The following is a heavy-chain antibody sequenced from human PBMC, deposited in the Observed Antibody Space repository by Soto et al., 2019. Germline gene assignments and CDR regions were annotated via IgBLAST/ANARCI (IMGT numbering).Heavy chain of an antibody. Sequence: EVQRMESGGDLVQPGGSLRLSCAASGFSLNNFARTWVRQAPGKGLEWISGMSSSGDMTSYADSVEGRFIISRDNSKNILYLQMNSLRVEDTALYYCPSDCASTSCYVWRHWGHGTLVTVSS. CDR2: MSSSGDMT. CDR3: PSDCASTSCYVWRH. V-gene: IGHV3-23*01. D-gene: IGHD2-2*01. J-gene: IGHJ4*01. CDR1: GFSLNNFA.